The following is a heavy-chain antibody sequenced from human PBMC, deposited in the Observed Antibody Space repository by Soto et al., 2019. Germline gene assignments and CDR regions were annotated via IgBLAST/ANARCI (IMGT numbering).Heavy chain of an antibody. V-gene: IGHV4-39*01. D-gene: IGHD3-22*01. J-gene: IGHJ4*02. CDR3: ARRAYYYDSSGYYYQAFDY. CDR1: GGSISSSSYY. Sequence: QLQLQESGPGLVKPSETLSLTCTVSGGSISSSSYYWGWIRQPPGKGLAWIGSIYYSGSTYYNPSLKSRVTISVDTSKNQFSLKRSSVTAADTAVYYCARRAYYYDSSGYYYQAFDYWGQGTLVTVSS. CDR2: IYYSGST.